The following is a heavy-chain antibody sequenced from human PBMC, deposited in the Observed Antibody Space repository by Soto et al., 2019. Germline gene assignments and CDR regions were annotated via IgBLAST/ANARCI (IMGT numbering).Heavy chain of an antibody. Sequence: PSETLSLTCAVYGGSFSGYYWSWIRQPPGKGLEWIGEINHSGSTNYNPSLKSRVTISVDTSKNQFSLKLSSVTAADTAVYYCARVRSRVTMVRGLPDYWGQGTLVTVSS. J-gene: IGHJ4*02. V-gene: IGHV4-34*01. D-gene: IGHD3-10*01. CDR1: GGSFSGYY. CDR2: INHSGST. CDR3: ARVRSRVTMVRGLPDY.